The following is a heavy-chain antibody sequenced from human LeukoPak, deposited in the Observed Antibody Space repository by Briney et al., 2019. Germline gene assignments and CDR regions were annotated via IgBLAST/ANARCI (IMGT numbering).Heavy chain of an antibody. D-gene: IGHD5-18*01. V-gene: IGHV4-59*01. CDR2: IYYSGST. CDR1: GGSISSYY. CDR3: ARNGYGYHFDY. Sequence: KSSETLSFTCTVSGGSISSYYWSWIRQPPGKGLEWIGYIYYSGSTNYNPSLKSRVTISVDTSKNQFSLKLSSVTAADTAVYYCARNGYGYHFDYWGQGTLVTVSS. J-gene: IGHJ4*02.